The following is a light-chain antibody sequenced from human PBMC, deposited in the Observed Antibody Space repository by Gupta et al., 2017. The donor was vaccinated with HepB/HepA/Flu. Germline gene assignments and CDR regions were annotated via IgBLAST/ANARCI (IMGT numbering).Light chain of an antibody. CDR3: AAWDDSLSGNMV. J-gene: IGLJ3*02. Sequence: QSVLPPPPSASGPPGQRVTISCSGSSSNIGTTYVFWYQQLPGTAPKLLIYKNDQRPSGVPDRVYGSKSGTSVSLAISGLRAEEEADYYCAAWDDSLSGNMVFGGGTKLTVL. CDR2: KND. V-gene: IGLV1-47*01. CDR1: SSNIGTTY.